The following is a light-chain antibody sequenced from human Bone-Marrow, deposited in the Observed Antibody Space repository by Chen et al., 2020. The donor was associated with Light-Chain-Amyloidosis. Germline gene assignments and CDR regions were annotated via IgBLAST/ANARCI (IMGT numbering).Light chain of an antibody. CDR3: QVWDRMSDRPV. CDR1: NIGSTS. CDR2: DDS. V-gene: IGLV3-21*02. Sequence: SYVLTQPSSVSVAPGQTATIACGGNNIGSTSVHWYQQTPGQAPLLVVYDDSDRPSGIPERLSGSNCWNTGTLTIGRVEAGDEADYYCQVWDRMSDRPVFGGGTKLTVL. J-gene: IGLJ3*02.